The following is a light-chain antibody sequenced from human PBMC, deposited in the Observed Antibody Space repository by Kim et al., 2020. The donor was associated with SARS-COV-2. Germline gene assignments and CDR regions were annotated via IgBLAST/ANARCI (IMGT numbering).Light chain of an antibody. J-gene: IGKJ4*01. V-gene: IGKV3-11*01. Sequence: ETVLTQSPATLSLSPGERATLSCRASQSVGSYLAWYQQKPGQAPRLLIYDASNRATGVPARFSGSGSGTDFTLTTSSLEPEDFAVYYCQQRYNWLTFGGGTKVDIK. CDR2: DAS. CDR1: QSVGSY. CDR3: QQRYNWLT.